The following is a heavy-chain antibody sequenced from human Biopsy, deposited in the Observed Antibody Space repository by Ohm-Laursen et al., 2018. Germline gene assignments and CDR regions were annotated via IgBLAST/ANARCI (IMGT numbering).Heavy chain of an antibody. V-gene: IGHV1-2*02. D-gene: IGHD3-9*01. Sequence: ASVKVSCKAPGGTFSNYGVNWVRQAPGQGLEWLGWIHVKSGATNYAEKFQGRVTMTGDTSLRTTYMELRSLSPDDTAVYYCATKLTGYFHHWGQGTLVIVSS. CDR2: IHVKSGAT. J-gene: IGHJ1*01. CDR1: GGTFSNYG. CDR3: ATKLTGYFHH.